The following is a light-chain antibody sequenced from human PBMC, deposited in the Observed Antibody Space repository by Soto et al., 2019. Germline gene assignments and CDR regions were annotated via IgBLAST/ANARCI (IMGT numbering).Light chain of an antibody. CDR2: GAS. CDR1: QTVCSTC. J-gene: IGKJ3*01. V-gene: IGKV3-20*01. Sequence: EIVLTQSPGTLSFYPGERATLSCRTSQTVCSTCLARYQQKPGQAPRLLISGASNRATGIPDRFSGSGSGTDFTLTISRLEPEDFAVYYCQQYGGSPGFTFGPGTKVDIK. CDR3: QQYGGSPGFT.